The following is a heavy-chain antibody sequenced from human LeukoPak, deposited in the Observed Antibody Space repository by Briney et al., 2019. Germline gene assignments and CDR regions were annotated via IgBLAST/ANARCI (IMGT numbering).Heavy chain of an antibody. V-gene: IGHV3-48*04. CDR3: ASIAGDGYFDY. J-gene: IGHJ4*02. D-gene: IGHD6-19*01. CDR2: ISSSSSTI. CDR1: GFTFSSYS. Sequence: QPGGSLRLSCAASGFTFSSYSMNWVRQAPGKGLEWVSYISSSSSTIYYADSVKGRFTISRDNAKNSLYLQMNSLRAEDTAVYYCASIAGDGYFDYWGQGTLVTVSS.